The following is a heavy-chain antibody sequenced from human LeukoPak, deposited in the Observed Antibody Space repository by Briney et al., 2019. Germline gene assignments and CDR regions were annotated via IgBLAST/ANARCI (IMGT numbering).Heavy chain of an antibody. Sequence: PGRSLRLSCAASGFTFSSYAMHWVRQAPGKGLEWVAVISYDGSNKYYADSVKGRFTISRDNSKNTLYLQMNSLRSEDTAVYYCARTKTLCSSTSCYDPYWYFDLWGRGTLVTVSS. D-gene: IGHD2-2*01. CDR3: ARTKTLCSSTSCYDPYWYFDL. V-gene: IGHV3-30*04. CDR1: GFTFSSYA. CDR2: ISYDGSNK. J-gene: IGHJ2*01.